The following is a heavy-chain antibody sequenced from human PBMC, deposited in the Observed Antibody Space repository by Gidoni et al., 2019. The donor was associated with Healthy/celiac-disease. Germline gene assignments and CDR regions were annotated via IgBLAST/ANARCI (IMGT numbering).Heavy chain of an antibody. V-gene: IGHV1-58*02. Sequence: QLQLVQSGPEVKKPGSSVKVSCKASGFTVTSSAMQWVRQARGQRLEWIGWIVVVSGNRNYAKKCQERVTITRDMSTSTADMELGGLRSEDAAVYCCAADPNYGDYGGWGQGTLVTVSS. CDR3: AADPNYGDYGG. CDR2: IVVVSGNR. CDR1: GFTVTSSA. J-gene: IGHJ4*02. D-gene: IGHD4-17*01.